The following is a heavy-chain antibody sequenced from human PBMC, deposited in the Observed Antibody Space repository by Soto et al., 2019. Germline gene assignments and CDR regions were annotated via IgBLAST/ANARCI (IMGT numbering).Heavy chain of an antibody. D-gene: IGHD3-10*01. V-gene: IGHV4-4*08. CDR3: VRTGFGALHSLVDV. CDR2: VHDSWGS. J-gene: IGHJ6*02. Sequence: QVPLQESGPGLVKPSETLSLSCTVSGGSISSYYWSWIRHPPGKGLEWIGYVHDSWGSHYNPTLKSRVAIALDTSKSQFSAKLTSGTATDTAVYYWVRTGFGALHSLVDVWGQGTTVTVSS. CDR1: GGSISSYY.